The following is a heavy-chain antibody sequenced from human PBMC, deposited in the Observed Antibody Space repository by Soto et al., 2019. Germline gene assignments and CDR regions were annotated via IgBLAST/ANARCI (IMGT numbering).Heavy chain of an antibody. V-gene: IGHV1-2*02. CDR1: GYNFIDFY. CDR3: ARGRDDTLVRGDIITSRLEY. Sequence: QVQLVESGAEVKKPGASVTVSCKASGYNFIDFYLHWVRQAPGQGLEWMGWINPNSGVTNYAPKFQGRVTLTRDTSSSTAYFDRSSLTSDDTAIYYCARGRDDTLVRGDIITSRLEYLGHGSLVTVS. J-gene: IGHJ4*01. D-gene: IGHD3-10*01. CDR2: INPNSGVT.